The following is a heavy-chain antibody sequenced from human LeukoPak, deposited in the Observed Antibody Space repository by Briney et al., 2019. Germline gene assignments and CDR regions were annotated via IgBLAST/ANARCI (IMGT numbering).Heavy chain of an antibody. J-gene: IGHJ4*02. CDR1: GFTFSSYS. D-gene: IGHD3-3*02. CDR2: ISSSSSYI. V-gene: IGHV3-21*01. Sequence: GGSLRLSCAASGFTFSSYSMNWVRQAPGKGLEWVSSISSSSSYIYYADSVKGRFTISRDNAKNSLYLQMNSLRAEDTAVYYCARDLGVIAFLGYWGQGTLVTVSS. CDR3: ARDLGVIAFLGY.